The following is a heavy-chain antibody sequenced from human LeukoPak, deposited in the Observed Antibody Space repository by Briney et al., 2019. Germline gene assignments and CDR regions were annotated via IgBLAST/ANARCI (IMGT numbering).Heavy chain of an antibody. Sequence: SETLSLTCSVSSGSITTYYWTWIRQAPGKEPEWIGYIHHSGSANYNPSLKSRVTLSIDTSKDQFFLRLTSVTAADTAVYYCATLVVAASWVQNDYWGQGTLVTVSS. CDR2: IHHSGSA. D-gene: IGHD2-15*01. CDR1: SGSITTYY. J-gene: IGHJ4*02. V-gene: IGHV4-59*08. CDR3: ATLVVAASWVQNDY.